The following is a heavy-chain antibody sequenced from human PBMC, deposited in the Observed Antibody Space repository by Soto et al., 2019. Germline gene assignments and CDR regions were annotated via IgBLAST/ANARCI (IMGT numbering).Heavy chain of an antibody. D-gene: IGHD3-22*01. V-gene: IGHV4-31*03. CDR2: IYYSGST. CDR3: AREHKTVIEAFDI. CDR1: GGSISSGGYY. J-gene: IGHJ3*02. Sequence: QVQLQESGPGLVKPSQTLSLTCTVSGGSISSGGYYWSGIRQHPGKGLEWIGYIYYSGSTYYNPSLKRRVTISVDTSKNQFSLKLSSVTAADTAVYYCAREHKTVIEAFDIWGQGTMVTVSS.